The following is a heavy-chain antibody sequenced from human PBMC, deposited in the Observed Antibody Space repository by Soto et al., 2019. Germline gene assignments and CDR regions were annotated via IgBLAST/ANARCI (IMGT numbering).Heavy chain of an antibody. CDR3: ARGRSINTKMDY. V-gene: IGHV3-21*01. D-gene: IGHD2-2*01. Sequence: EVQLVESGGGLVKPGGSLRLSCAASGFTFSTYSMNWVRQAPGKGLEWVSSISSSGGSVSYAESVKGRFTISRDNAKNSLYLQIDSLRAEDTAVYYCARGRSINTKMDYWGQGSLVTVSS. CDR2: ISSSGGSV. J-gene: IGHJ4*02. CDR1: GFTFSTYS.